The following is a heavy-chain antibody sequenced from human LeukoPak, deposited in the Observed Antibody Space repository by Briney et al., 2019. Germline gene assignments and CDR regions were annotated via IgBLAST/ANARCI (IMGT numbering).Heavy chain of an antibody. CDR1: GGSFSGYY. CDR2: INHSGST. J-gene: IGHJ4*02. V-gene: IGHV4-34*01. Sequence: SETLSLTCAVYGGSFSGYYWSWIRQPPGKGLEWIGEINHSGSTNYNPSLKSRVTISVDTSKNQFSLKLSSVTAAGTAVYYCARVGGYSSSWYVDYWGQGTLVTVSS. D-gene: IGHD6-13*01. CDR3: ARVGGYSSSWYVDY.